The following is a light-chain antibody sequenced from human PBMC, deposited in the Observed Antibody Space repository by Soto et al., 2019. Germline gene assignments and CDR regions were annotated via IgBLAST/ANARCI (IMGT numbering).Light chain of an antibody. J-gene: IGKJ4*01. CDR1: QSVQSN. V-gene: IGKV3-15*01. CDR3: LQHTSYPLT. Sequence: EIVLTQSPSTLSVSHGERGTLSCRASQSVQSNLAWYQQKPGQAPRLLIYDASTRATGIPARFSGSGSGTEFTLTISSLQPEDFATYYCLQHTSYPLTFGGGTKVDIK. CDR2: DAS.